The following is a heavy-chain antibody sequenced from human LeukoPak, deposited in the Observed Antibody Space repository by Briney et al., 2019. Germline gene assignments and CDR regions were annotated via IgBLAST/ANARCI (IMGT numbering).Heavy chain of an antibody. CDR3: PRQSYASGWNPFDY. J-gene: IGHJ4*02. V-gene: IGHV3-23*01. CDR2: ISGGGITT. Sequence: GGSPRLSCAASGFTFINYAMSWVRQAPGKGLEWVSTISGGGITTYYADSAKGRYTISRDNSKNTMFLQMNSLRADDTAVYYCPRQSYASGWNPFDYWGQGILVTVSS. D-gene: IGHD6-19*01. CDR1: GFTFINYA.